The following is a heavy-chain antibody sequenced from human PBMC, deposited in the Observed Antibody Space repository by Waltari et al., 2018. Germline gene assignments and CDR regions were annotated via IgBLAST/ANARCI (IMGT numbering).Heavy chain of an antibody. J-gene: IGHJ4*02. CDR1: GVSLSDRW. D-gene: IGHD6-19*01. CDR3: VAATPSSDK. V-gene: IGHV3-74*01. Sequence: EVELVESGGGLVQPGGSLRLSCEVSGVSLSDRWMHWVRQTPEKGLVGVASVNSDGSNTAYADSVRGRFIISRDTARNTLFLQMSSVRVDDTALYYCVAATPSSDKWGQGTLVTVSS. CDR2: VNSDGSNT.